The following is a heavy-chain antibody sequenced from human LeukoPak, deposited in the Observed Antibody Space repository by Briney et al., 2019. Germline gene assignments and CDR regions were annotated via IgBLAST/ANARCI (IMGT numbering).Heavy chain of an antibody. J-gene: IGHJ4*02. CDR3: ARGQWGLDY. CDR1: GFTFSDHY. V-gene: IGHV3-11*01. Sequence: GGSLRLSCAAAGFTFSDHYMTWIRQAPGKALEWVSYISPDGTTSYYADSLKGRFTVSRDNAKNSLYLQMNSLSAEDTAVYFCARGQWGLDYWGQGALVTVSS. CDR2: ISPDGTTS. D-gene: IGHD1-26*01.